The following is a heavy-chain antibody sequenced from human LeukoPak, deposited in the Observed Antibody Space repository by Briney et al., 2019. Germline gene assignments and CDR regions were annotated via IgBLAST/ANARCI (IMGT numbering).Heavy chain of an antibody. Sequence: PSETLSLTCTVSGGSISSYYWSWIRQPPGKGLEWIGYIYYSGSTNYNPSLKSRVTISVDTSKNQFSLKLSSVPAADTAVYYCARAVAGRVGGFDYWGQGTLVTVSS. J-gene: IGHJ4*02. CDR2: IYYSGST. CDR1: GGSISSYY. D-gene: IGHD6-19*01. CDR3: ARAVAGRVGGFDY. V-gene: IGHV4-59*01.